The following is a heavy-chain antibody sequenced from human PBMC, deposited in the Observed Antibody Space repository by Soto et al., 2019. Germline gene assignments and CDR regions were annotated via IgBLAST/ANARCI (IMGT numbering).Heavy chain of an antibody. D-gene: IGHD5-18*01. Sequence: SVKVSFKASGGTFGSHGIAWVRQAPGQGLEWMGGLIAMLGTPTYARKVQGRATITADESLTSSYLELRSLRSEDTAVYFCARGAMANFDYWGQGTVVTVSS. CDR1: GGTFGSHG. CDR2: LIAMLGTP. CDR3: ARGAMANFDY. J-gene: IGHJ4*02. V-gene: IGHV1-69*13.